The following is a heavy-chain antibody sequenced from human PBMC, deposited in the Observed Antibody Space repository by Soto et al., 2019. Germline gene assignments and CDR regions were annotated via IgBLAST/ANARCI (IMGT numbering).Heavy chain of an antibody. CDR3: ARLDLTYSFDY. J-gene: IGHJ4*02. CDR1: GGSVSSVNDY. Sequence: SETLSLTCSVSGGSVSSVNDYWSWIRQPPGKGLEWIGYIYHSGITNYNPSLKSRVTISLDTSKNQCSLTLTSVTAADTAVYYCARLDLTYSFDYWGQGTPVTVSS. CDR2: IYHSGIT. D-gene: IGHD3-16*01. V-gene: IGHV4-61*01.